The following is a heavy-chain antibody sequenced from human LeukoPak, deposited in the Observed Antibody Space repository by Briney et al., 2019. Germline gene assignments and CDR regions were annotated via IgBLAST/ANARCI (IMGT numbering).Heavy chain of an antibody. CDR3: APRSGGMDV. Sequence: GGSLRLSCVASKFTFSSSWMSWVRQAPGKGLEWVANIKRDGSEEYYVDSVKGRFTISRDISKNTLYLQMNSLRAEDTAVYYCAPRSGGMDVWGRGTTVTVS. J-gene: IGHJ6*02. CDR2: IKRDGSEE. CDR1: KFTFSSSW. V-gene: IGHV3-7*05.